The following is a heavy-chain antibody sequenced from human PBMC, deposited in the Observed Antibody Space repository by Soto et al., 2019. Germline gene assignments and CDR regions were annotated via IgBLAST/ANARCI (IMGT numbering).Heavy chain of an antibody. V-gene: IGHV4-31*03. CDR1: GDSISRGGFN. D-gene: IGHD1-26*01. J-gene: IGHJ4*02. CDR3: ARREVGASGPTDV. CDR2: IYYDGSI. Sequence: PSETLSLTCTVSGDSISRGGFNWGWVRHRPGKGLEWIGDIYYDGSIFYNPSLRSRTYISSDKSKNAVFLGLSSMSATDTAVYYCARREVGASGPTDVWGQGMLVTVSS.